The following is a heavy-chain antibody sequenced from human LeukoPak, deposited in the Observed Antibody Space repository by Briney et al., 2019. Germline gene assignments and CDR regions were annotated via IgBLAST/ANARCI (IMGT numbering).Heavy chain of an antibody. Sequence: PSETLSLTCTVSGGSISSYYWSWIRQPPGKGLEWIGYIYYSGSTNYNPSLKSRVTISVDTSKNQFSLKLSSVTAADTAVYYCARLVNYYDSSGPLDYWGQGTLVTVSS. CDR3: ARLVNYYDSSGPLDY. CDR1: GGSISSYY. CDR2: IYYSGST. V-gene: IGHV4-59*08. D-gene: IGHD3-22*01. J-gene: IGHJ4*02.